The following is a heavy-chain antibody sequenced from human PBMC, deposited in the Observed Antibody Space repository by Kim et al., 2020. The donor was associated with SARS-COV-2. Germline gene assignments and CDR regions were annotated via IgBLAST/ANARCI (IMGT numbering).Heavy chain of an antibody. CDR1: GYTFTGYY. J-gene: IGHJ6*02. CDR2: INPNSGGT. CDR3: ARDKAYSSGDYYYYGMDV. V-gene: IGHV1-2*04. D-gene: IGHD6-19*01. Sequence: ASVKVSCKASGYTFTGYYMHWVRQAPGQGLEWMGWINPNSGGTNYAQKFQGWVTMTRDTSISTAYMELSRLRSDDTAVYYCARDKAYSSGDYYYYGMDVWGQGTTVTVSS.